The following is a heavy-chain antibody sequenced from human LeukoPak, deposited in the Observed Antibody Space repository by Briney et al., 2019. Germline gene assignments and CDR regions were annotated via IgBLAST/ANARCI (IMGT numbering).Heavy chain of an antibody. V-gene: IGHV1-2*02. CDR2: INPNSGGT. CDR3: ARHTVTAGDAFDI. D-gene: IGHD2-15*01. Sequence: ASVKVSCKASGYTFTGYYMHWVRQAPGQGLEWMGWINPNSGGTNYAQKFQGRVTMTRDTSISTAYMELSRLRSDDTAVYYCARHTVTAGDAFDIWGQGKMVTVSS. J-gene: IGHJ3*02. CDR1: GYTFTGYY.